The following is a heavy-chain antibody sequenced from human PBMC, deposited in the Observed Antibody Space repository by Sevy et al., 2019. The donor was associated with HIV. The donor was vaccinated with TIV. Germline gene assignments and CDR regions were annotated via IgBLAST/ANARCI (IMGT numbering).Heavy chain of an antibody. Sequence: ASVKVSCKASGYTFTGYYMHWVRQAPGQGLEWMGWINPNSGGTNYAQKFQGRVTMTRDTSISTAYMELSRLRSDDTAVYYCARAYDSPYNWFDPWGQRTLVTVSS. D-gene: IGHD3-22*01. CDR1: GYTFTGYY. J-gene: IGHJ5*02. V-gene: IGHV1-2*02. CDR3: ARAYDSPYNWFDP. CDR2: INPNSGGT.